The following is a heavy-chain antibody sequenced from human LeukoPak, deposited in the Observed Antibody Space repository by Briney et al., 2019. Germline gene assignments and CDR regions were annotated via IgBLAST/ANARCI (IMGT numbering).Heavy chain of an antibody. CDR2: IYPGDSDT. CDR1: GYSFTSYW. D-gene: IGHD6-13*01. CDR3: ARGGYSSSWDTPTYYYYGMDV. V-gene: IGHV5-51*01. Sequence: GESLKTSCKGSGYSFTSYWIGWVRQMPGKGLEWMGIIYPGDSDTRYSPSFQGQVTISADKSISTAYLQWSSLKASDTAMYYCARGGYSSSWDTPTYYYYGMDVWGQGTTVTVSS. J-gene: IGHJ6*02.